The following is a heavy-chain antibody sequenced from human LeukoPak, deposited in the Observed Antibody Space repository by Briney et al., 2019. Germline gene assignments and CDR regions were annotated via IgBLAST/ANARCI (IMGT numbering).Heavy chain of an antibody. D-gene: IGHD3-10*01. CDR2: INPTSGGT. CDR1: GYTFTDYF. Sequence: ASVKVSCKTSGYTFTDYFMHWLRQAPGQGLEWMGWINPTSGGTNYAQKFQGRVTMTRNASITTGYMELSRLGSDDTAIYYCARDMGSPYYFDDWGQGTQVTVSS. J-gene: IGHJ4*02. CDR3: ARDMGSPYYFDD. V-gene: IGHV1-2*02.